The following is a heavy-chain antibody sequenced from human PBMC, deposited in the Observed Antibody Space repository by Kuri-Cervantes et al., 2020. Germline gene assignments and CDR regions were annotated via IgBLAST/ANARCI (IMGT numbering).Heavy chain of an antibody. CDR3: AKGEGSSWYACDY. D-gene: IGHD6-13*01. V-gene: IGHV3-30*04. CDR1: GFTFSTYA. J-gene: IGHJ4*02. Sequence: GGSLRLSCAASGFTFSTYAIHWVRQAPGEGLEWVAVISYDGRNKYYADSVKGRFTISRDNSKNTLYLQMNSLRAEDTAVYYCAKGEGSSWYACDYWGQGTLVTVSS. CDR2: ISYDGRNK.